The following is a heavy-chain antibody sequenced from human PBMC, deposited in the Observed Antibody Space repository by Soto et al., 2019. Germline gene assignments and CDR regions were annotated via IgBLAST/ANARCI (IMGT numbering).Heavy chain of an antibody. J-gene: IGHJ5*02. CDR2: INPSEGRT. Sequence: QVQLVQSGAEVRKPGASVKLSCQTSGYPFTSYHMHWVRQAPGQGLEWMGVINPSEGRTRYSQKFQDRVTMTRDTSTNTVYMELSSLRSEDTATYFCARGREYSFGYNWFDPWGQGALVTVSS. CDR1: GYPFTSYH. D-gene: IGHD4-4*01. CDR3: ARGREYSFGYNWFDP. V-gene: IGHV1-46*01.